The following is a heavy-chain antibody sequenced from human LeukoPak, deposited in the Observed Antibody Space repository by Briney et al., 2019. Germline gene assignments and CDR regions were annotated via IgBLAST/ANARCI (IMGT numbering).Heavy chain of an antibody. V-gene: IGHV1-18*01. CDR1: GYTFTSYG. Sequence: ASVKVSCKASGYTFTSYGISWVRQAPGQGLEWMGWISAYNGNTDYAQNLQGRVTMTTETSTSTAYMELRSLRSDDTAVYYCARVSYGGNYFDYWGQGTLVTVSS. CDR3: ARVSYGGNYFDY. D-gene: IGHD4-23*01. J-gene: IGHJ4*02. CDR2: ISAYNGNT.